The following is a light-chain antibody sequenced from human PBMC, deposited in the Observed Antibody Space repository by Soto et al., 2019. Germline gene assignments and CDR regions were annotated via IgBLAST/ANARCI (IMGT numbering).Light chain of an antibody. CDR1: QSISSY. Sequence: DIQMTQSPSSLSASVGDRVTITCRVSQSISSYLNWYQQKPGKAPKLLIYAASSLYSGVPSRFSGSGSGTDFTLTITSLQPEDFATYYCQYTDSFPLITFGQGTRLEIK. CDR2: AAS. CDR3: QYTDSFPLIT. J-gene: IGKJ5*01. V-gene: IGKV1-39*01.